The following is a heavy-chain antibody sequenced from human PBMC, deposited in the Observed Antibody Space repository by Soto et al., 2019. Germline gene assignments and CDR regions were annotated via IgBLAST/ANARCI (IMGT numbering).Heavy chain of an antibody. V-gene: IGHV1-24*01. Sequence: ASVKVSCKVSGYTLTELSMHWVRQAPGKGLEWMGGFDPEDGETIYAQKFQGRVTMTEDTSTDTAYMELSSLRSEDTAVYYCATDLGGPSYWYFDLGGRGPRVTVSS. CDR2: FDPEDGET. CDR1: GYTLTELS. D-gene: IGHD3-16*01. CDR3: ATDLGGPSYWYFDL. J-gene: IGHJ2*01.